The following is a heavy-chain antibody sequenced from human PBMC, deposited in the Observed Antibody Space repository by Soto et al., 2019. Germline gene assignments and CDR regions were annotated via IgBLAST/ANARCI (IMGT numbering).Heavy chain of an antibody. CDR1: GDSISRGGYY. V-gene: IGHV4-31*03. CDR2: IYYSGST. Sequence: SETLSLTCTVSGDSISRGGYYWSWIRQHPGKGLEWIGYIYYSGSTYYNPSLKSRVIISVDTSKNQFSLKLSSVTAADTAVYYCARDRYYDSSGYYYVGSWFDPWGQGTLVTVSS. D-gene: IGHD3-22*01. J-gene: IGHJ5*02. CDR3: ARDRYYDSSGYYYVGSWFDP.